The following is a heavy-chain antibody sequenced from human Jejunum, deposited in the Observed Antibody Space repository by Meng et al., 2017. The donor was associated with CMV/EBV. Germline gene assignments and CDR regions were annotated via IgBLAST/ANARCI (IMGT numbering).Heavy chain of an antibody. CDR1: GFSVSTSGMG. Sequence: FSGFSVSTSGMGVSWVRQPPGKALEWLALIDWDDDKYYSTSLKTRHTISKDTSKNQVVLTMSNMDPVDTATYYCARTKGGRGFIDYWGQGTLVTVSS. CDR2: IDWDDDK. CDR3: ARTKGGRGFIDY. J-gene: IGHJ4*02. D-gene: IGHD2-15*01. V-gene: IGHV2-70*20.